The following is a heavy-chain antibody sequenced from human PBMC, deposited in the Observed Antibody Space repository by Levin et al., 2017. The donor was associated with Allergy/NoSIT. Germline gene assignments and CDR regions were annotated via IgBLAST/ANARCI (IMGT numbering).Heavy chain of an antibody. J-gene: IGHJ4*02. Sequence: RPSETLSLTCAASGFTFSNYWMHWVRQAPGKGLEWVSRINSDGSSLSYAGSVKGRFTISRDSAKNTLHLQMNSLRAEDTAVYYCAGVINGYFQYWGQGTRVTASS. V-gene: IGHV3-74*01. CDR1: GFTFSNYW. D-gene: IGHD2-8*01. CDR2: INSDGSSL. CDR3: AGVINGYFQY.